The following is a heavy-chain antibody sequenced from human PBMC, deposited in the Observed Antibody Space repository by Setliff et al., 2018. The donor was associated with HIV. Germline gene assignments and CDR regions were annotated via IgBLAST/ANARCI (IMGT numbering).Heavy chain of an antibody. CDR2: ISAYSGNT. Sequence: GASVKVSCKASGYTFTSYGISWVRQAPGQGLEWMGWISAYSGNTNHVQKLQGRVTMTTDTSTSTAYMELRSLRSDDTAVYYCARVAWYYSFWSGLGDAFDIWGQGTMGTVSS. CDR3: ARVAWYYSFWSGLGDAFDI. CDR1: GYTFTSYG. V-gene: IGHV1-18*01. J-gene: IGHJ3*02. D-gene: IGHD3-3*01.